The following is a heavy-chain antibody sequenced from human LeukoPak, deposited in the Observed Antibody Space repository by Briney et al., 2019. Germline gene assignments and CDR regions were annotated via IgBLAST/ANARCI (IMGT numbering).Heavy chain of an antibody. CDR2: IYSGGST. J-gene: IGHJ6*03. CDR1: GFTVSSNY. V-gene: IGHV3-66*02. Sequence: AGGSLRLSCAASGFTVSSNYMSWVRQAPGKGLEWVSVIYSGGSTYYADSVKGRFTISRDNSKNTLYLQMNSLRAEDTAVYYCARGVYLGYCSSTSCYEVYYYYYMDVWGKGTTVTVSS. CDR3: ARGVYLGYCSSTSCYEVYYYYYMDV. D-gene: IGHD2-2*01.